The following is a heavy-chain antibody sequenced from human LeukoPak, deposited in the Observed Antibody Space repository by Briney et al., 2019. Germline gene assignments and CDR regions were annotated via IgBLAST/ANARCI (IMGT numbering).Heavy chain of an antibody. CDR3: ASRPYYYGSGSENWFDS. Sequence: SVKVSCKASGGTFSSYAISWVRQAPGQGLEWMGGIIPIFGTANYAQKFQGRVTITADESTSTAYMELSSLRSEDTAVYYCASRPYYYGSGSENWFDSWGQGTLVTVSS. CDR1: GGTFSSYA. J-gene: IGHJ5*01. CDR2: IIPIFGTA. D-gene: IGHD3-10*01. V-gene: IGHV1-69*01.